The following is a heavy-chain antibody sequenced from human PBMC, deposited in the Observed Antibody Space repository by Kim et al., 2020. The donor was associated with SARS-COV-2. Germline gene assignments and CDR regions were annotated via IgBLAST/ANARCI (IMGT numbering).Heavy chain of an antibody. CDR1: GGSISSYY. J-gene: IGHJ3*02. V-gene: IGHV4-59*08. CDR3: ARVDDFWGDAFDI. D-gene: IGHD3-3*01. CDR2: IYYSGST. Sequence: SETLSLTCTVSGGSISSYYWSWIRQPPGKGLEWIGYIYYSGSTNYNPSLKSRVTISVDTSKNQFSLKLSSVTAADTAVYYCARVDDFWGDAFDIWGQGTMVTVSS.